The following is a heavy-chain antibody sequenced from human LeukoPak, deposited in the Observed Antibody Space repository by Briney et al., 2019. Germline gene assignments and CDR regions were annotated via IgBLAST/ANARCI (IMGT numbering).Heavy chain of an antibody. J-gene: IGHJ5*02. CDR2: IWNDGSKK. CDR3: AKDHRHGDILPGT. V-gene: IGHV3-33*06. CDR1: GFSFSTFG. D-gene: IGHD3-9*01. Sequence: PGRSLRLSCAASGFSFSTFGMHWARRAPGKGLEWVAVIWNDGSKKFYAESVKGRFTISRDNSQNTLYLQMNRLRAEDTAVYYCAKDHRHGDILPGTWGQGTLVTVSS.